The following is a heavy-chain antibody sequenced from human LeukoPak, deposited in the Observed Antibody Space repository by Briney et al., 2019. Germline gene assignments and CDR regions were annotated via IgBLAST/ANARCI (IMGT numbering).Heavy chain of an antibody. CDR3: ARVHTVSGYDAFDI. D-gene: IGHD4-17*01. CDR1: GGSFSGYY. CDR2: INHSGST. J-gene: IGHJ3*02. Sequence: SETLSLTCAVYGGSFSGYYWSWIRQPPGKGLDWIGEINHSGSTNYNPSLKSRVTISVDTSKNQFSLKLSSVTAADTAVYYCARVHTVSGYDAFDIWGQGTMVTVSS. V-gene: IGHV4-34*01.